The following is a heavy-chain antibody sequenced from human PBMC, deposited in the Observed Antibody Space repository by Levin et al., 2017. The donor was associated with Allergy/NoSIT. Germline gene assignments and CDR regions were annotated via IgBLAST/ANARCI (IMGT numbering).Heavy chain of an antibody. J-gene: IGHJ4*02. CDR2: ISPNSNYI. V-gene: IGHV3-21*01. D-gene: IGHD3-22*01. Sequence: GGSLRLSCAASGFTFSDYSMNWVRQAPGKGLEWVSSISPNSNYIYYADSLKGRFTISRDNAKSSVFPQMNSLRAEDTALYYCARSGSPDYWGQGTLVTVSS. CDR1: GFTFSDYS. CDR3: ARSGSPDY.